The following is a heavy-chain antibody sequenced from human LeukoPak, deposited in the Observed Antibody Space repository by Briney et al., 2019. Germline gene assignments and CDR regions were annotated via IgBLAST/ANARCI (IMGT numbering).Heavy chain of an antibody. CDR1: GFTVSSNS. Sequence: PGGSLRLSCTVSGFTVSSNSMSWVRQAPGKGLEWVSFIYSDNTHYSDSVKGRFTISRDNAKNSLYLQMNSLRAEDTAVYYCARDRQPLGLRSWFDPWGQGTLVTVSS. J-gene: IGHJ5*02. CDR2: IYSDNT. V-gene: IGHV3-53*01. D-gene: IGHD1-14*01. CDR3: ARDRQPLGLRSWFDP.